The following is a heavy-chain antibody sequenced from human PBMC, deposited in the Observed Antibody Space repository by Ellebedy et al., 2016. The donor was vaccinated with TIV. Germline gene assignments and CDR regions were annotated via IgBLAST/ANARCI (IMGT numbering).Heavy chain of an antibody. Sequence: SETLSLTCTISGASISNYYWSWFRQPAGKGLEWIGRVDTSGGTNYNPSLKSRVTMSVDTSKNQFSLKLTSVTAADTAVYYCARRSTSGPYNWSDPWGQGTLVTVSS. CDR3: ARRSTSGPYNWSDP. J-gene: IGHJ5*02. CDR2: VDTSGGT. V-gene: IGHV4-4*07. D-gene: IGHD6-19*01. CDR1: GASISNYY.